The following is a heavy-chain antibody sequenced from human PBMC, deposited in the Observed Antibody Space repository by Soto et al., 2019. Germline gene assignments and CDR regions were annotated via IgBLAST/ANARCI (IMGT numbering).Heavy chain of an antibody. CDR1: GYTFTSYD. Sequence: SVKVSCKASGYTFTSYDINWVRQATGQGLEWMGWMNPNSGNTGYAQKFQGRVTMTRNTSISTAYMELSSLRSEDTAVYYCARSPVRGGIQLWSYYYYMDVWGKGTTVTVSS. CDR3: ARSPVRGGIQLWSYYYYMDV. V-gene: IGHV1-8*01. D-gene: IGHD5-18*01. J-gene: IGHJ6*03. CDR2: MNPNSGNT.